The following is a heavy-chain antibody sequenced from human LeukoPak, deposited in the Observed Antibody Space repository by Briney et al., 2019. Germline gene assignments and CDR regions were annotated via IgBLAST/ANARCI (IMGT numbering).Heavy chain of an antibody. Sequence: PGGSLRLSXIGSGLGLSGYWMHWVRQVPGKGLAWLSRIDSDGGRIQYADSVKGRFTISRDNAKNTVYLQMNSLRPEDTALYYCVADSGNRSGGDLWGQGTLVTVSS. CDR3: VADSGNRSGGDL. CDR2: IDSDGGRI. CDR1: GLGLSGYW. J-gene: IGHJ5*02. V-gene: IGHV3-74*03. D-gene: IGHD1-26*01.